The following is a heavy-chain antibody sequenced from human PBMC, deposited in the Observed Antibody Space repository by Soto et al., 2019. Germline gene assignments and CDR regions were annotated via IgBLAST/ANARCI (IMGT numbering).Heavy chain of an antibody. CDR1: GFIFSTYS. D-gene: IGHD4-4*01. CDR2: ISSSSGTI. V-gene: IGHV3-48*02. CDR3: ARDPYPAGYSNRPHYYPYAMDV. J-gene: IGHJ6*02. Sequence: GSLRLSCAASGFIFSTYSMNWVRQAPGKGLEWVSYISSSSGTIYYADSVKGRFTISRDNAKNSLYLQMNSLRDEDTAVYYCARDPYPAGYSNRPHYYPYAMDVRGPGTTVTLSS.